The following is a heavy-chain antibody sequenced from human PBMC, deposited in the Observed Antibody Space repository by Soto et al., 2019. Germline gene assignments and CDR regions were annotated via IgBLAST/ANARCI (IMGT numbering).Heavy chain of an antibody. Sequence: QVHLVESGGGLVRPGGSLRLSCAASGFIFIDYYMNWIRQSPGKGLEWISYISQYGSDTNYADSVKGRFTISRDNAKNTVYLEMNSLRDEDTAVYYCVSVARLAAHWGQGTLVTVSS. V-gene: IGHV3-11*05. CDR2: ISQYGSDT. J-gene: IGHJ4*02. CDR1: GFIFIDYY. D-gene: IGHD6-25*01. CDR3: VSVARLAAH.